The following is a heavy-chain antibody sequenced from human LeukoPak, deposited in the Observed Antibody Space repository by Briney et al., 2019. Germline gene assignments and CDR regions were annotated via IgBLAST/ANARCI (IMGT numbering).Heavy chain of an antibody. CDR3: ATDFYDST. J-gene: IGHJ5*02. Sequence: GGSLRLSCAASGLIFTNAWMTWVRQAPGKGLEWVGRIRSSSDGGTIDYAAPVKGRFTLSRDDSKTTLYLQMNSLQTEDTAVYYCATDFYDSTWGQGTLVTVSS. D-gene: IGHD3-22*01. V-gene: IGHV3-15*01. CDR2: IRSSSDGGTI. CDR1: GLIFTNAW.